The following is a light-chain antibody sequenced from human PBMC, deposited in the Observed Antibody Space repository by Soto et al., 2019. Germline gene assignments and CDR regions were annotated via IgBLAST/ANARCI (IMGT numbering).Light chain of an antibody. Sequence: QSVLTQPASVSGSPRQSITISCTGTSSDVGGHNSVAWYQHNPGKAPKLMIYDVSNRPSGVSSRFSGSKSGNTASLSISGLQAEDEADYYCSSYTSSSTLVFGTGTKLTVL. J-gene: IGLJ1*01. CDR2: DVS. V-gene: IGLV2-14*01. CDR1: SSDVGGHNS. CDR3: SSYTSSSTLV.